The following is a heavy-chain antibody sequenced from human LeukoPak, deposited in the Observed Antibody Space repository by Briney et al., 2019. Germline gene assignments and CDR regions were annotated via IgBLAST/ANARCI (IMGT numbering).Heavy chain of an antibody. CDR1: GYTFTGYY. CDR2: INRNSGAT. J-gene: IGHJ4*02. V-gene: IGHV1-2*02. Sequence: GASVKVSCKASGYTFTGYYIHWVRQAPGQGLEWMGWINRNSGATNYAQKFQGRVTMTRDGSISTAYMQLSSLRSDDTAVYYCAYNQTGGNSLDYWGQGTLVTVSS. CDR3: AYNQTGGNSLDY. D-gene: IGHD4-23*01.